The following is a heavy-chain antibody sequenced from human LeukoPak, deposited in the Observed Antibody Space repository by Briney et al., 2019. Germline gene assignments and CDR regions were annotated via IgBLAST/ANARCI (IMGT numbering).Heavy chain of an antibody. Sequence: SQTLSLTCTVSGGSISSGSYYWSWIRQPAGKGLEWIGRIYTSGSTNYNPSLKSRVTISVDTSKNQFSLKLSSVTAADTAVYYCARAPWELLGARGAFDIWGQGTMVTVSS. CDR1: GGSISSGSYY. D-gene: IGHD1-26*01. V-gene: IGHV4-61*02. CDR2: IYTSGST. CDR3: ARAPWELLGARGAFDI. J-gene: IGHJ3*02.